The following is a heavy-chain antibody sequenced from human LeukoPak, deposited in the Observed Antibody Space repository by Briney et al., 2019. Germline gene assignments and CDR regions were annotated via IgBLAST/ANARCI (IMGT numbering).Heavy chain of an antibody. Sequence: ASVKVSCKASGYTFTGYYMHWVRQAPGQGLEWMGWINPNSGGTNYAQKFQGRVTMTRDTSISTAYMELSRLRSDDTAVYYCARPNRGEQDYYYYYYMDVWGKGTTITVSS. V-gene: IGHV1-2*02. D-gene: IGHD1-14*01. CDR1: GYTFTGYY. CDR2: INPNSGGT. CDR3: ARPNRGEQDYYYYYYMDV. J-gene: IGHJ6*03.